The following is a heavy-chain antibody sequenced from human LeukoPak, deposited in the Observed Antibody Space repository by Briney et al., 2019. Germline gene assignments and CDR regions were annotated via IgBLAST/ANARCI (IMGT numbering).Heavy chain of an antibody. CDR2: IYYSGST. D-gene: IGHD2-8*01. V-gene: IGHV4-59*08. CDR3: ARVTSRLGVCDY. Sequence: SETLSLTCAVYGGSFSGYYWSWIRQPPGKGLEWIGDIYYSGSTNYNPSLKSRVTISVDTSKNQFSLKLSSVTAADTAVYYCARVTSRLGVCDYWGQGTLVTVSS. CDR1: GGSFSGYY. J-gene: IGHJ4*02.